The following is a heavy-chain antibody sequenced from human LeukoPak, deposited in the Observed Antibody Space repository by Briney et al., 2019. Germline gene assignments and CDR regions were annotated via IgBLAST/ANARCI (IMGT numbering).Heavy chain of an antibody. CDR2: ISYDGSNK. Sequence: GGSLRLSCAASGFTFSSYAMHWVRQAPGKGLEWMAVISYDGSNKYYADSVKGRFTISRDNSKNTLYLQMNSLKTEDTAVYYCTTAVYCSSTSCYGPNWGQGTLVTVSS. CDR3: TTAVYCSSTSCYGPN. CDR1: GFTFSSYA. D-gene: IGHD2-2*01. V-gene: IGHV3-30*04. J-gene: IGHJ4*02.